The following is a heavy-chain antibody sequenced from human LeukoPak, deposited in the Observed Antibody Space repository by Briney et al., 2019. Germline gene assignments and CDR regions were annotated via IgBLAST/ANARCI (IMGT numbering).Heavy chain of an antibody. CDR1: GFTFTNYA. CDR2: ISSSSSYI. Sequence: AGGSLRLSCAASGFTFTNYAMNWVRQAPGKGLEWVSSISSSSSYIYYADSVKGRFTISRDNSKNTLYLQMNSLRADDTAVYYCAKLLWFGELLYPFDYWGQGTLVTVSS. V-gene: IGHV3-23*01. J-gene: IGHJ4*02. D-gene: IGHD3-10*01. CDR3: AKLLWFGELLYPFDY.